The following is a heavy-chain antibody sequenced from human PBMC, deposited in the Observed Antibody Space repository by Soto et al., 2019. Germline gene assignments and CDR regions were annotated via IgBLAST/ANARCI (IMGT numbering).Heavy chain of an antibody. Sequence: GGSLRLSCAASGFTFSSYGMHWVRQAPGKGLEWVAVIWYDGSNKYYADSVKGRFTISRDNSKNTLYLQMNSLRAEDTAVYYCAKAAREDYYYGMDVWGQGTTVTVSS. J-gene: IGHJ6*02. CDR2: IWYDGSNK. CDR3: AKAAREDYYYGMDV. D-gene: IGHD6-6*01. CDR1: GFTFSSYG. V-gene: IGHV3-33*06.